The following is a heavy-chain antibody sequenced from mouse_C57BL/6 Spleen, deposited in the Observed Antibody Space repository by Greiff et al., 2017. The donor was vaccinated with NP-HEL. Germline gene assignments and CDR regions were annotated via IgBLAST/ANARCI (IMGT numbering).Heavy chain of an antibody. CDR3: ARPRYYGGYYFDY. V-gene: IGHV5-17*01. CDR2: ISSGSSTI. J-gene: IGHJ2*01. Sequence: EVNVVESGGGLVKPGGSLKLSCAASGFTFSDYGMHWVRQAPEKGLEWVAYISSGSSTIYYADTVKGRFTISRDNAKNTLFLQMTSRRSEDTAMYYCARPRYYGGYYFDYWGQGTTLTVSS. CDR1: GFTFSDYG. D-gene: IGHD1-1*01.